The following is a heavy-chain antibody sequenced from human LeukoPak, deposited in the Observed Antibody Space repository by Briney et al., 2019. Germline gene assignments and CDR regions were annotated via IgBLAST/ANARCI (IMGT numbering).Heavy chain of an antibody. J-gene: IGHJ4*02. CDR1: GGSISSSSFH. CDR3: ARRVGATPPHY. V-gene: IGHV4-39*01. CDR2: IYYSGST. D-gene: IGHD1-26*01. Sequence: PSETLSLTCTVSGGSISSSSFHWGWIRQPPGKGLEWIGSIYYSGSTSYNPSLKSRVTISVDTSKNQFSLKLNSVTAADTAVYYCARRVGATPPHYWGQGTLVTVSS.